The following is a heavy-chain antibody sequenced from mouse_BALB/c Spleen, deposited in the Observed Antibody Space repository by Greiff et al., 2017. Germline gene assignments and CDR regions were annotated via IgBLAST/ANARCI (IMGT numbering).Heavy chain of an antibody. Sequence: EVMLVESGGGLVKPGGSLKLSCAASGFAFSSYDMSWVRQTPEKRLEWVAYISSGGGSTYYPDTVKGRFTISRDNAKNTLYLQMSSLKSEDTAMYYCARHDWGFDYWGQGTTLTVSS. CDR2: ISSGGGST. CDR3: ARHDWGFDY. V-gene: IGHV5-12-1*01. J-gene: IGHJ2*01. CDR1: GFAFSSYD. D-gene: IGHD4-1*01.